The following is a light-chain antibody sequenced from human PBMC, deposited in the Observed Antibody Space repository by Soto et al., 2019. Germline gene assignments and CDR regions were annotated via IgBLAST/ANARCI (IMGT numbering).Light chain of an antibody. CDR3: AAWDDRMNAYV. J-gene: IGLJ1*01. V-gene: IGLV1-44*01. CDR1: SSNDGINT. Sequence: QSVLTQPPSASQTPGQRVTISPSGSSSNDGINTVVWYQQLPGAATKLLIYSNNKRPSGVTDRFAGSKSGTSASLAISGLQSEDDGEYYCAAWDDRMNAYVFGTGTKVTVL. CDR2: SNN.